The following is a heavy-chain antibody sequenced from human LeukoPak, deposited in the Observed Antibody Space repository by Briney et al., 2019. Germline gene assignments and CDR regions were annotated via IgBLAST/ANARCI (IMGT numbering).Heavy chain of an antibody. V-gene: IGHV3-7*01. CDR1: GFTFSNYW. CDR2: IKEDGSEK. J-gene: IGHJ4*02. Sequence: GGSLRLSCAASGFTFSNYWMGGVRQPPGKGLEGVASIKEDGSEKQYVAAVKGRFTISRDNAQKSLYLEMNSLRAEDTAVYYCTKDPASGWWGSFDYWGRGTLVTVSS. D-gene: IGHD2-8*02. CDR3: TKDPASGWWGSFDY.